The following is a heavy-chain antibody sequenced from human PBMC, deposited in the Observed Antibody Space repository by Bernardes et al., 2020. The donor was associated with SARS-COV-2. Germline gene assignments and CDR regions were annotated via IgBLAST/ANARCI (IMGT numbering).Heavy chain of an antibody. D-gene: IGHD3-22*01. V-gene: IGHV3-33*01. CDR2: IWYDGATE. Sequence: GGSLRLSCAASGFSFSRFGMHWVRQSPGKGLEWLAVIWYDGATEFYADSVKGRFTISRDNSKSTLYLQMNSLRVGDTATYYCARDWGYYDSAAYYPGYWGRGTLVTVSS. J-gene: IGHJ4*02. CDR3: ARDWGYYDSAAYYPGY. CDR1: GFSFSRFG.